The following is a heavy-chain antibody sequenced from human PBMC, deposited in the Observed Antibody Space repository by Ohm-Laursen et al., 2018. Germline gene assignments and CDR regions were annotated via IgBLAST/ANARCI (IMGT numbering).Heavy chain of an antibody. D-gene: IGHD3-22*01. Sequence: QTLSLTCAFSGDSVSSNSAAWNWIRQSPSRGLEWLGRTYYRSKWYNDYAVSVKSRITINPDTSKNQFSLQLNSVTPEDTAVYYCARVTLAYYDSSGYSDYWGQGTLVTVSS. V-gene: IGHV6-1*01. CDR2: TYYRSKWYN. J-gene: IGHJ4*02. CDR3: ARVTLAYYDSSGYSDY. CDR1: GDSVSSNSAA.